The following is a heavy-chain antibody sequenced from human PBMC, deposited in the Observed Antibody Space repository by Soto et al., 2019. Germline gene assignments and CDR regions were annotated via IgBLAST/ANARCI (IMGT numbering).Heavy chain of an antibody. V-gene: IGHV4-39*01. J-gene: IGHJ6*03. CDR2: IYYSGST. CDR1: GGPISSSSYY. CDR3: ARSGGYCSSTSCYPYYYYYIDV. D-gene: IGHD2-2*01. Sequence: SETLSLTCTVSGGPISSSSYYWGWIRQPPGKGLEWIGSIYYSGSTYYNPSLKSRVTISVDTSKNQFSLKLSSVTAADTAVYYCARSGGYCSSTSCYPYYYYYIDVWGKGTTVTVSS.